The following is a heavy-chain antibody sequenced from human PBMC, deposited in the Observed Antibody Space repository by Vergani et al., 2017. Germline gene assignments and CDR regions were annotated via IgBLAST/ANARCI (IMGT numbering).Heavy chain of an antibody. Sequence: QVQLVESGGGVVQPGRSLRLSCAASGCTFSSYAMHWVRQAPGKGLEWVAVISYDGSNKYYADSVKGRFTISRDNSKNTLYLQMNSLRAEDTAVYYCARGASGDYVSSFDYWGQGTRVTVSS. CDR3: ARGASGDYVSSFDY. D-gene: IGHD4-17*01. CDR2: ISYDGSNK. J-gene: IGHJ4*02. CDR1: GCTFSSYA. V-gene: IGHV3-30-3*01.